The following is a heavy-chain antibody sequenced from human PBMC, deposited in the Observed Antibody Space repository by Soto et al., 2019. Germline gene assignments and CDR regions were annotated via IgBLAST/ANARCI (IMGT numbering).Heavy chain of an antibody. CDR3: AKGRGGSYYSALDY. CDR2: ISDSGGST. D-gene: IGHD2-15*01. CDR1: GFTLSSYF. Sequence: EVQLLESGGGLVQPGGSLRLSCAASGFTLSSYFTNWVRQAPGKGLEWVSGISDSGGSTYYADSVKGRFTISKDNSENTLYLQMDSLRAEDTAVYYCAKGRGGSYYSALDYWGQGTLVTVSS. V-gene: IGHV3-23*01. J-gene: IGHJ4*02.